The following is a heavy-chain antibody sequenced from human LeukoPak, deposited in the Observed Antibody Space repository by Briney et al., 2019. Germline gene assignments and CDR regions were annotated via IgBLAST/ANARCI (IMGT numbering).Heavy chain of an antibody. CDR2: ISYDGSNK. V-gene: IGHV3-30-3*01. CDR1: GFTFSSYA. Sequence: PGGSLRLSCAASGFTFSSYAMHWVRQAPGKGLEWVAVISYDGSNKYYADSVKGRFTISRDNSKNTLYLQMNSPRAEDTAVYYCARVGGIAAAGTSLDYWGQGTLVTVSS. J-gene: IGHJ4*02. CDR3: ARVGGIAAAGTSLDY. D-gene: IGHD6-13*01.